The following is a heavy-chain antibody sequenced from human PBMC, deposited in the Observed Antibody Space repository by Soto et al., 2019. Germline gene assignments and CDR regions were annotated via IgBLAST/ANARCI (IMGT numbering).Heavy chain of an antibody. D-gene: IGHD1-26*01. Sequence: EVRLVESGGGLIQPGGSLRLSCVVSGFSVSSNYMSWVRQAPGKGLEWVTVVSDVERANYADSVKGRFTVSRDISKRTVFLQMNSRRAEDTAVYYCAIPHSAAFDWAAESWGQGTLVIVSS. CDR2: VSDVERA. CDR1: GFSVSSNY. V-gene: IGHV3-53*01. J-gene: IGHJ5*02. CDR3: AIPHSAAFDWAAES.